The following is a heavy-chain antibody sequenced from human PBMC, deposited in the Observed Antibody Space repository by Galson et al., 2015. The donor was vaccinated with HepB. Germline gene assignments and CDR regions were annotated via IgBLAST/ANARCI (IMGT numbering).Heavy chain of an antibody. D-gene: IGHD3-9*01. J-gene: IGHJ6*02. CDR3: ARGFAYDILTGYLGYYYGMDV. Sequence: SLRLSCAASGFTFSSYSMNWVRQAPGKGLEWVSSISSSSSYIYYADSVKGRFTISRDNAKNSLYLQMNSLRAEDTAVYYCARGFAYDILTGYLGYYYGMDVWGQGTTVTVSS. CDR1: GFTFSSYS. V-gene: IGHV3-21*01. CDR2: ISSSSSYI.